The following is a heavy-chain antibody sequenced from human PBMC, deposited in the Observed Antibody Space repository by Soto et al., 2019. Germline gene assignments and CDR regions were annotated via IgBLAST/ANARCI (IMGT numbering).Heavy chain of an antibody. D-gene: IGHD3-10*01. CDR3: ARGNYYGSGSYRYYYYGMDV. J-gene: IGHJ6*02. Sequence: SETLSLTCAVYGGSFSGYYWSWIRQPPGKGLEWIGEINHSGSTNYNPSLKSRVTISVDTSKNQFSLKLSSVTAADTAVYYCARGNYYGSGSYRYYYYGMDVWGQGTTVTLSS. CDR2: INHSGST. CDR1: GGSFSGYY. V-gene: IGHV4-34*01.